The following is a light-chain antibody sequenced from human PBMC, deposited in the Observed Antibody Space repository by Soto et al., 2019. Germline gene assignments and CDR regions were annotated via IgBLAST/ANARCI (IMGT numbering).Light chain of an antibody. J-gene: IGKJ2*01. CDR2: GAS. CDR1: RSVSSN. V-gene: IGKV3-15*01. CDR3: QQYKNWPPEYT. Sequence: EIVMTQSPATLSVSPGERATLSCRASRSVSSNLAWYQQKPGQAPRLLIYGASTRATGIPARFSGSGSGTEFTLTISSLQSEDFVVYYCQQYKNWPPEYTFGQGTKLEIK.